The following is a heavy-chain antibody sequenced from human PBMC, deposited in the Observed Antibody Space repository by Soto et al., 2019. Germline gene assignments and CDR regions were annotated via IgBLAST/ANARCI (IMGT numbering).Heavy chain of an antibody. CDR1: GYTFTDYY. CDR2: INPNSGGT. J-gene: IGHJ4*02. Sequence: ASVKVSCKASGYTFTDYYVHWVRQAPGQGLEWMGWINPNSGGTKSAQKFQGRVTMTRDTSISTAYMELSRLRSDDTAVYYCARRKGDYYDSSGYHYSCDYWGPGHLVTVSS. V-gene: IGHV1-2*02. D-gene: IGHD3-22*01. CDR3: ARRKGDYYDSSGYHYSCDY.